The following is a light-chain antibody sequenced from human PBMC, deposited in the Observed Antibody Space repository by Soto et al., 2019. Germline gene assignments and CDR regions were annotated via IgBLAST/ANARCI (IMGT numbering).Light chain of an antibody. J-gene: IGLJ1*01. V-gene: IGLV1-40*01. CDR3: ASFRSGTILV. CDR1: SSNIGAGYD. CDR2: GNN. Sequence: QAVVTQPPSVSGAPGQRVTISCSGGSSNIGAGYDVHWYQQLPQTAPKLLIYGNNIRPSGVPDRFSGSKSGTSASLAITGLQAEDEADYFCASFRSGTILVFGSGTKVTVL.